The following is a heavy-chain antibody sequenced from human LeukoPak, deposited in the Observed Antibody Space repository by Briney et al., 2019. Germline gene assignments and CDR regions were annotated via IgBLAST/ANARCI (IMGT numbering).Heavy chain of an antibody. J-gene: IGHJ3*02. V-gene: IGHV3-7*01. Sequence: GGSLRLSCAASGFTFSSYWMSWVRQAPGKGLEWVANIKQDGSEKYYVDSVKGRFTISRDNAKNSLYLRMNSLRAEDTAVYYCARESPGSSDAFDIWGQGTMVTVSS. D-gene: IGHD6-6*01. CDR1: GFTFSSYW. CDR3: ARESPGSSDAFDI. CDR2: IKQDGSEK.